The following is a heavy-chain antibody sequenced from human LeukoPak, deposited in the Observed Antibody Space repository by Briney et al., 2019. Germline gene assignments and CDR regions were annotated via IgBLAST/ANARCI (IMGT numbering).Heavy chain of an antibody. CDR3: ARDGTSADDY. Sequence: GASVRVSCKTSGYTFSNFGINWVRQAPGQGLEWMGWISGNNDNPNYGQKFQGRFTVTTDSSTSTAYMELRNLTFDDTAVYYCARDGTSADDYWGQGTPVTVSS. V-gene: IGHV1-18*01. CDR1: GYTFSNFG. J-gene: IGHJ4*02. D-gene: IGHD1-26*01. CDR2: ISGNNDNP.